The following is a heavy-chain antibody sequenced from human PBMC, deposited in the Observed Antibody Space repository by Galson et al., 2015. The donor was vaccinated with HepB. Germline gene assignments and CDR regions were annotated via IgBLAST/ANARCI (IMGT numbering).Heavy chain of an antibody. V-gene: IGHV3-30*03. CDR1: GFIFSNYG. CDR2: ITYDESDK. D-gene: IGHD2/OR15-2a*01. J-gene: IGHJ4*02. Sequence: SLRLSCAASGFIFSNYGMHWVRQAPGKGLEWVSTITYDESDKYYADSVKGRFTVSRDNSKNTLYLEMNSLRAEDTAVYFCTSGRPPITLGSTTGDFDSWGQGTLIIVSS. CDR3: TSGRPPITLGSTTGDFDS.